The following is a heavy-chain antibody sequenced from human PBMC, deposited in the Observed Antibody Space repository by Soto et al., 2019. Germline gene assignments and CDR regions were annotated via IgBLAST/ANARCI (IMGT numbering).Heavy chain of an antibody. Sequence: GGSLRLSCAASGFTFSSYAMSWVRQAPGKGLEWVSAISGSGGSTYYADSVKGRFTISRDNSKNRLYLQMNSLRAEDTAVYYCAKGVEMATIVAHYYYYGMDVWGQGTTVTVSS. CDR1: GFTFSSYA. CDR3: AKGVEMATIVAHYYYYGMDV. V-gene: IGHV3-23*01. J-gene: IGHJ6*02. D-gene: IGHD2-21*01. CDR2: ISGSGGST.